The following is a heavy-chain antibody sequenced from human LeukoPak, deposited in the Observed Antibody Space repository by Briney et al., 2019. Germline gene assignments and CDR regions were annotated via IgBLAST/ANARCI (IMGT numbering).Heavy chain of an antibody. Sequence: PSETLSLTCTVSGGSVSSYYWSWIRQPPGKGLEWIGYIFYSGSTNYNPSLKSRVTISLDTSKNQFSLKLSSVTAADTAVYYCAKLFSASYLDYWGQGTLVTVSS. J-gene: IGHJ4*02. CDR1: GGSVSSYY. CDR3: AKLFSASYLDY. CDR2: IFYSGST. D-gene: IGHD1-26*01. V-gene: IGHV4-59*02.